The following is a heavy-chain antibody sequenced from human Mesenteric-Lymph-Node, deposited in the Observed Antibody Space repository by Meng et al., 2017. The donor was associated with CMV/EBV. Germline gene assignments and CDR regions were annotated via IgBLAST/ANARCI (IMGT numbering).Heavy chain of an antibody. CDR2: MNPNSGNT. CDR3: QTLLPGYCSSTSCEGDFDY. J-gene: IGHJ4*02. V-gene: IGHV1-8*03. CDR1: GYTFTSYD. D-gene: IGHD2-2*03. Sequence: ASVKVSCKASGYTFTSYDINWVRQATGQGLEWMGWMNPNSGNTGYAQKFQGRVTITRNTSISTAYMELSSLRSEDTAVYYCQTLLPGYCSSTSCEGDFDYWGQGTLVTVSS.